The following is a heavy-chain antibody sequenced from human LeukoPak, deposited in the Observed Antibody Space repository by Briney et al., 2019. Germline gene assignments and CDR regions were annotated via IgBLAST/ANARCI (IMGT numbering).Heavy chain of an antibody. CDR2: INKDGSAR. V-gene: IGHV3-74*01. CDR3: ATSGWYGNDDH. CDR1: GFTFSRHW. D-gene: IGHD6-19*01. J-gene: IGHJ4*02. Sequence: GGSLRLSCAASGFTFSRHWMHWVRQAPGKGLVWVSRINKDGSARNYADSVKGRFTISRDNAKNTLFLQMDSLRAEDTAVYYCATSGWYGNDDHWGQGTLVTVSS.